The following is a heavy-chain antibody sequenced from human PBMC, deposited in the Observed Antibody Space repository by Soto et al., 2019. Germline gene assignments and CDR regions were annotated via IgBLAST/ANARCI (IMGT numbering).Heavy chain of an antibody. J-gene: IGHJ4*02. CDR1: GGSISSGGYY. V-gene: IGHV4-31*03. CDR2: IYYSGST. D-gene: IGHD4-17*01. CDR3: GRGGGYGDFAY. Sequence: QVQLQESGPGLVKPSQTLSLTCTVSGGSISSGGYYWSWIRQHPGKGLEWIGYIYYSGSTYYNPSLTSSVTISVDTSKNQLSLKLSSVTAADTAVYYCGRGGGYGDFAYWGQGTLVTVSS.